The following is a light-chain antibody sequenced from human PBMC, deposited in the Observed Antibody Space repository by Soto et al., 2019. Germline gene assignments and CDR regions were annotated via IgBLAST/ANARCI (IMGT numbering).Light chain of an antibody. Sequence: SYELTQPPSVSLAPGQTARISCGGDNIGDKSVHWYQKKPGQAPLLVVYDDSDRPSGIPERFSGSNSANTATLTISGVEVGDEADYYCQVWAGSRDHVLFGGGTKVTVL. CDR1: NIGDKS. J-gene: IGLJ2*01. V-gene: IGLV3-21*02. CDR2: DDS. CDR3: QVWAGSRDHVL.